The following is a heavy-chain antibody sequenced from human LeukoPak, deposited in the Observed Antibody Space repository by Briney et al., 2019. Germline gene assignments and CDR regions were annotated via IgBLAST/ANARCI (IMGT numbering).Heavy chain of an antibody. D-gene: IGHD5-24*01. CDR3: AMEMATIRVWPRTIDY. J-gene: IGHJ4*02. CDR1: VFTFSSYS. V-gene: IGHV3-21*01. CDR2: ISSSSSYI. Sequence: GGALRLSCAASVFTFSSYSMNWGRPAPGKGLEGVSFISSSSSYIYYVDSVRGRLTLSRDNAKTSLYLQMNSLGAEDTAVYYCAMEMATIRVWPRTIDYWGQGTLVTVTS.